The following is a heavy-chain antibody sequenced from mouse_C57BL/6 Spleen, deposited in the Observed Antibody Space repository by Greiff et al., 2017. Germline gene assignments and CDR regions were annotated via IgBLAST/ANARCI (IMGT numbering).Heavy chain of an antibody. Sequence: QVQLQQSGAELVRPGASVTLSCKASGYTFTDYEMHWVKQTPVHGLEWIGAIDPETGGTAYNQKFKGKAILTADKSSSTAYMELRSLTSEDSAVYYCTRSSSSYLWYFDVWGTGTTVTVSS. D-gene: IGHD1-1*01. CDR2: IDPETGGT. J-gene: IGHJ1*03. CDR1: GYTFTDYE. CDR3: TRSSSSYLWYFDV. V-gene: IGHV1-15*01.